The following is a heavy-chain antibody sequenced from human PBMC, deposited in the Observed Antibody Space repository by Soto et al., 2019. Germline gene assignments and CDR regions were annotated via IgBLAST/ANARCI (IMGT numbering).Heavy chain of an antibody. D-gene: IGHD3-9*01. CDR1: GGTFRRYA. CDR2: IVPIFGTT. CDR3: ARVPLFDTTGYYGPFDY. J-gene: IGHJ4*02. Sequence: SVKVSCKAPGGTFRRYAISWVRQAPGQGLEWMGGIVPIFGTTQYAQNFQGRVTITADEPTSTAYMDLNSLRSEDTAMYYCARVPLFDTTGYYGPFDYWGPGTLVTVSS. V-gene: IGHV1-69*13.